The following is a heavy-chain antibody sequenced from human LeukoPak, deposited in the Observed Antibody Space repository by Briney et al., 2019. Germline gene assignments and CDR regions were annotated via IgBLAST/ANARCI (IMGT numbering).Heavy chain of an antibody. CDR3: AKDLGDSGGYNPFHY. D-gene: IGHD3-22*01. Sequence: GGSLRLSCAASGFTFNNYVMNWVRQAPGKGLEWVSVISSTGGSTYYAGSVKGRFTISRDNSKNTLYLQMNSLRAEDTAVYYCAKDLGDSGGYNPFHYWGQGTLVTVSS. CDR2: ISSTGGST. J-gene: IGHJ4*02. V-gene: IGHV3-23*01. CDR1: GFTFNNYV.